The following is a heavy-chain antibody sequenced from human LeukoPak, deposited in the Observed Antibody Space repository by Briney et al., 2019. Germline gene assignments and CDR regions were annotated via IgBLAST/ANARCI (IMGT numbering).Heavy chain of an antibody. CDR1: GFTFSSYA. CDR3: ARGVVDYDFWSGYCEFDY. Sequence: SGGSLRLSCAASGFTFSSYAMHWVRQAPGKGLEYVSAISSNGGSTYYANSVKGRFTISRDNSKNTLYLQMGSLRAEDMAVYYCARGVVDYDFWSGYCEFDYWGQGTLVTVSS. V-gene: IGHV3-64*01. CDR2: ISSNGGST. D-gene: IGHD3-3*01. J-gene: IGHJ4*02.